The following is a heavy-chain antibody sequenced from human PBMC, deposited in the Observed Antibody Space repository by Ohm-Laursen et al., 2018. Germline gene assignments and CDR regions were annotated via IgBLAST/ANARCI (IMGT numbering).Heavy chain of an antibody. CDR3: AREQEDSSSWYNPFDY. V-gene: IGHV3-21*01. Sequence: SLRLSCAASGFTFSSYSMNWVRPAPGKGLAWVSSISSSSSYIYYADSVKGRFTISRDNAKNSLYLQMNSLGAEDTAVYYSAREQEDSSSWYNPFDYWGQGTLVTVSS. CDR2: ISSSSSYI. CDR1: GFTFSSYS. J-gene: IGHJ4*02. D-gene: IGHD6-13*01.